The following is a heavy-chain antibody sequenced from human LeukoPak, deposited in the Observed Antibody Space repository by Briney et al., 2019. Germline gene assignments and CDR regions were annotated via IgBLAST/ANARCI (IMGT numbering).Heavy chain of an antibody. CDR1: GFTVSSNY. D-gene: IGHD6-19*01. Sequence: GGSLRFSCAASGFTVSSNYMSWVRQAPGKGLEWVSVIYSGGSTYYADSVKGRFTISRDNSKNTLYLQMNSLRAEDTAVYYCARSMAGITGVFDYWGQGTLVTVSS. CDR3: ARSMAGITGVFDY. CDR2: IYSGGST. J-gene: IGHJ4*02. V-gene: IGHV3-53*01.